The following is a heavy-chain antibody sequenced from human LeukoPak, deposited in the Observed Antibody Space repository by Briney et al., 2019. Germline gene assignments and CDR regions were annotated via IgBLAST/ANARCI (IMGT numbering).Heavy chain of an antibody. J-gene: IGHJ4*02. CDR3: AKVTGNYYDFCLDY. V-gene: IGHV3-9*01. CDR1: GFTFDDYA. D-gene: IGHD3/OR15-3a*01. Sequence: GGSLRLSCAASGFTFDDYAMHWVRQAPGKGLEWVSGISWNSGSIGYADSVKGQFTICRDNAKNSLYLQMNSLRAEDTALYYCAKVTGNYYDFCLDYWGQGTLVTVSS. CDR2: ISWNSGSI.